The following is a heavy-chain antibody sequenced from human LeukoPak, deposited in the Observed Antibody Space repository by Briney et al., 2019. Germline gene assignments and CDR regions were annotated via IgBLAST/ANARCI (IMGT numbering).Heavy chain of an antibody. Sequence: GGSLRLSCVASGFTFNTHWGSWVRQAPGKGLEWVANIKEDGSKTDYVDSVKGRFTISRDNAKNSVFLQMNSLRAEDTAVYYCAPQTMILVLGGQGTLVTVSS. J-gene: IGHJ4*02. D-gene: IGHD3-22*01. CDR3: APQTMILVL. CDR1: GFTFNTHW. CDR2: IKEDGSKT. V-gene: IGHV3-7*01.